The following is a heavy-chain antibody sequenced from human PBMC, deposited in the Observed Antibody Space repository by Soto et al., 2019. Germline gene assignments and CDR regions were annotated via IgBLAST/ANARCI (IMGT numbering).Heavy chain of an antibody. CDR3: ARDQTDSGGYSDS. D-gene: IGHD2-15*01. J-gene: IGHJ4*02. Sequence: QVQLVESGGGAAQPGGSLRLSCEASGFPFSSYGIHWVRQAPGKGLEWLAIIWNDGSNEYYADSVKGRFTISRDNSKNTVYLQVSNLRAEDTAVYFCARDQTDSGGYSDSWGQGTLVTVSS. V-gene: IGHV3-33*01. CDR1: GFPFSSYG. CDR2: IWNDGSNE.